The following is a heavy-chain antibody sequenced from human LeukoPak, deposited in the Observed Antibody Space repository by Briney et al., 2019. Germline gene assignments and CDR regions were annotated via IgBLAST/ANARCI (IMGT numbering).Heavy chain of an antibody. J-gene: IGHJ4*02. D-gene: IGHD3-10*01. Sequence: ASVKVSCKASGYTFTGYYMHWVRQAPGQGLEWMGWINPNSGGTNYAQKFQGRVTMTRDTSISTAYMELSRLRSDDTAVYYCARGGDRLVTPYYGSSYWGQGTLVTASS. V-gene: IGHV1-2*02. CDR1: GYTFTGYY. CDR3: ARGGDRLVTPYYGSSY. CDR2: INPNSGGT.